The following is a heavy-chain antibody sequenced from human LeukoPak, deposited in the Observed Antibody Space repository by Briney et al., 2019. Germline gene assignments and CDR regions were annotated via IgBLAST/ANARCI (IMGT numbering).Heavy chain of an antibody. J-gene: IGHJ3*02. Sequence: GGSLRLSCAASRFSFSSYAMSWVRQAPGKGLEWVSAISGTGDNTYYADSVKGRFIISRDNSKNTLYLQMNSLSAGDTAIYYCAKPRGDYYASGTYYGAFDIWGQGTMVTVSS. CDR3: AKPRGDYYASGTYYGAFDI. V-gene: IGHV3-23*01. D-gene: IGHD3-10*01. CDR1: RFSFSSYA. CDR2: ISGTGDNT.